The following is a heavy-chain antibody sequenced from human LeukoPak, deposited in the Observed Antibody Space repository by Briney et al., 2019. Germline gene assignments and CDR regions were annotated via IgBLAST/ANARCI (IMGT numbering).Heavy chain of an antibody. CDR2: IYSSGTT. V-gene: IGHV4-4*07. D-gene: IGHD2-2*01. Sequence: SETLSLTCTVSGGFISSYYWSWIRQPAGKGLEWIGRIYSSGTTNYSPSLKSRVTMSVDTSKNQFSLKLSSVTAADAAVYFCTRDIVLPTAYWYFDLWGRGTLVTVSS. CDR3: TRDIVLPTAYWYFDL. J-gene: IGHJ2*01. CDR1: GGFISSYY.